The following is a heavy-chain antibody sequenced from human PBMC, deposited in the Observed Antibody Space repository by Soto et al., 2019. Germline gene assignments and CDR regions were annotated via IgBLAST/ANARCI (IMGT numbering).Heavy chain of an antibody. CDR1: GLSFSSYS. CDR3: ARDSNWAFDY. V-gene: IGHV3-48*01. J-gene: IGHJ4*02. Sequence: PVGSLRLSCAASGLSFSSYSVNWVRQAPGEGLEWVSYISTVSSTIYYADSVKGRFTISRDNAKNSLYLQMNSLRAEDTAVYYCARDSNWAFDYWGQGTLVTVSS. CDR2: ISTVSSTI. D-gene: IGHD4-4*01.